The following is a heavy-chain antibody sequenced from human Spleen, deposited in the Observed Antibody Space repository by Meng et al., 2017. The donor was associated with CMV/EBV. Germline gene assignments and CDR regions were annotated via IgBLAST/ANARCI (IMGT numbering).Heavy chain of an antibody. V-gene: IGHV3-23*01. CDR2: ISGSGGST. CDR1: GFRFSSYA. J-gene: IGHJ6*02. D-gene: IGHD3-10*01. Sequence: GGSLRLSCVASGFRFSSYALSWVRQAPGKGLEWVSAISGSGGSTYYADSVKGRFTISRDNSKNTLSLQMNSLRAEDTAVYYCAKSPYYYVSGDYYYGMDVWGQGTTVTVSS. CDR3: AKSPYYYVSGDYYYGMDV.